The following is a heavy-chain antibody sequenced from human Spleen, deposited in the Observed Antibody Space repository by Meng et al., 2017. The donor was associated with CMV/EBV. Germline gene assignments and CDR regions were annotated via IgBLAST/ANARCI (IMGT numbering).Heavy chain of an antibody. Sequence: SETLSLTCSVFGGSVSSGTYYWTWIRQPPGKGLEWIGMIFHSGRTYYNPSLKTRVTLSVDTSNNQFSLKLGSVTASDTAVYYCARVVRLNYYLDFWGQGTLVTVSS. CDR3: ARVVRLNYYLDF. D-gene: IGHD1-7*01. CDR1: GGSVSSGTYY. V-gene: IGHV4-39*07. J-gene: IGHJ4*02. CDR2: IFHSGRT.